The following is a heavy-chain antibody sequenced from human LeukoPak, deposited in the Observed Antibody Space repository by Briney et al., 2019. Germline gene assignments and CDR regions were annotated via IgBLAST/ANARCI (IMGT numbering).Heavy chain of an antibody. CDR1: GFTFSSYA. V-gene: IGHV3-23*01. D-gene: IGHD3-3*01. CDR3: AREADFWSGYYNYFDY. Sequence: GGSLRLSCAASGFTFSSYAMSWVRQAPGKGLEWVSAISGSGGSTYYADSVKGRFTISRDNSKNTLYLQMNSLRAEDTAVYYCAREADFWSGYYNYFDYWGQGTLVTVSS. J-gene: IGHJ4*02. CDR2: ISGSGGST.